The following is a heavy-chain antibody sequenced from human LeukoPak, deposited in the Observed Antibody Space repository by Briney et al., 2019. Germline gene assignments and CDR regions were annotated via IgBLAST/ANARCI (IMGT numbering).Heavy chain of an antibody. V-gene: IGHV1-2*02. CDR3: AREGYSSGWYGDYFQH. CDR1: GYSFIDYY. J-gene: IGHJ1*01. Sequence: GASVKVSCKTSGYSFIDYYIHWVRQAPGQGLEWMGWINSNSADTNYVQNFQGRVTMTRDTSISTAYMELSSLRSEDTAVYYCAREGYSSGWYGDYFQHWGQGTLVTVSS. CDR2: INSNSADT. D-gene: IGHD6-19*01.